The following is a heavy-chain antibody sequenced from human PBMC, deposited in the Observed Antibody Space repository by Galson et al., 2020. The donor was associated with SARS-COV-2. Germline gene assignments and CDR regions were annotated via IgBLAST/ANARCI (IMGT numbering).Heavy chain of an antibody. CDR3: AKLYSSGWYGSDY. V-gene: IGHV3-9*01. Sequence: GGSLRLSCAASGFTFDDYAMHWVRQAPGKGLEWVSGISWNSGSIGYADSVKGRFTISRDNAKNSLYLQMNSMRAEDTALYYCAKLYSSGWYGSDYWGQGTLVTVSS. CDR1: GFTFDDYA. CDR2: ISWNSGSI. D-gene: IGHD6-19*01. J-gene: IGHJ4*02.